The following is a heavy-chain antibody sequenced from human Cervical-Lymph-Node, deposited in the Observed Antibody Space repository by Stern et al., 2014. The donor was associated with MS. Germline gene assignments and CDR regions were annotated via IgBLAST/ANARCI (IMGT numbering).Heavy chain of an antibody. CDR3: ANPLPYAN. D-gene: IGHD4-17*01. Sequence: VPLVESGAEVKKPGASVKVSCKASGDTFATYPIHWLRPAPGQGPVWLGLVNPNNDGTHYAQTFKGRVTMNRDKDTRTVYMELRSLSPEDTAMYFCANPLPYANWGQGTRVTVSS. CDR1: GDTFATYP. CDR2: VNPNNDGT. V-gene: IGHV1-46*03. J-gene: IGHJ1*01.